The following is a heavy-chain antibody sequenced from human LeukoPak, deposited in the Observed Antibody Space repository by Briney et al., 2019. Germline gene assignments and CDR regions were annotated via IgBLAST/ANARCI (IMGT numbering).Heavy chain of an antibody. CDR1: GGSISSYY. CDR2: IYYSGST. CDR3: ARHGGAAMGYWYFDL. V-gene: IGHV4-59*08. D-gene: IGHD5-18*01. Sequence: SETLSLTCTVSGGSISSYYWSWIRQPPGKGLEWIGCIYYSGSTNYNPSLKSRVTISVDTSKNQFSLKLSSVTAADTAVYYCARHGGAAMGYWYFDLWGRGTLVTVSS. J-gene: IGHJ2*01.